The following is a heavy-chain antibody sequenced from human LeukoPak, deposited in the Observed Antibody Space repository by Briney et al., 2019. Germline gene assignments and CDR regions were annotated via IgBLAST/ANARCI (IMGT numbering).Heavy chain of an antibody. CDR2: ISSSSSYI. D-gene: IGHD3-22*01. Sequence: PGGCLSLSCVAYVFTFSSYSMKWVRQAPGKGLEWVSSISSSSSYIYYADSVKGRFTISRDNAKNSLYLQMNSLRAEDTAVYYCARVPGYDSSGYPPLWGQGTLVTVSS. CDR1: VFTFSSYS. CDR3: ARVPGYDSSGYPPL. J-gene: IGHJ4*02. V-gene: IGHV3-21*01.